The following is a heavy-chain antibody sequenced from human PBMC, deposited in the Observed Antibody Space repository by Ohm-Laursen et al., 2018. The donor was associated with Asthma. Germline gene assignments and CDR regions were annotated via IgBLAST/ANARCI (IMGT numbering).Heavy chain of an antibody. V-gene: IGHV1-69*13. CDR2: INSVFGTS. Sequence: ASVKVSCKSLGGTLGTSVIGWVRQAPGQGLEWLGGINSVFGTSTYAQKFHDRFTITADESTSTVYMTLSSLTSGDTAVYYCARKAGSCITSNCYSLDFWGQGTLVTVSS. CDR3: ARKAGSCITSNCYSLDF. CDR1: GGTLGTSV. J-gene: IGHJ4*02. D-gene: IGHD2-15*01.